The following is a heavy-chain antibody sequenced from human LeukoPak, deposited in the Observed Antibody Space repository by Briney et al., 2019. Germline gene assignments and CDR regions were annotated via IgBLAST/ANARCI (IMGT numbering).Heavy chain of an antibody. CDR2: IIPIFGTA. V-gene: IGHV1-69*13. D-gene: IGHD3-9*01. J-gene: IGHJ4*02. CDR3: ARSPYYDILTGYTYGGLDY. Sequence: SVKVSCKASGGTFSSYAISWVRQAPGQGLEWMGGIIPIFGTANYAQKFQGRVTITADESTSTAYMERSSLRSEDTAVYYCARSPYYDILTGYTYGGLDYWGQGTLVTVSS. CDR1: GGTFSSYA.